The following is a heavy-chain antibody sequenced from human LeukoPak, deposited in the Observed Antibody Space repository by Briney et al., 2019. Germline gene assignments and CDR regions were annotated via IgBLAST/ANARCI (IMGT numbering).Heavy chain of an antibody. CDR3: AKVGVGWVAFEY. J-gene: IGHJ4*02. CDR2: ISDSGGGT. Sequence: PGGSLRLSCAASGFTFSNFAMSWVRQAPGKGLQWVSAISDSGGGTFYADSVKGRFTISRDNSKNTLYLQMNSLRAEDTAAYYCAKVGVGWVAFEYWGQGTLVTVSS. D-gene: IGHD3-16*01. CDR1: GFTFSNFA. V-gene: IGHV3-23*01.